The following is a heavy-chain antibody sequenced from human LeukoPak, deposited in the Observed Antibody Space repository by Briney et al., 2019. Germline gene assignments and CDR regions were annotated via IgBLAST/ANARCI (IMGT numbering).Heavy chain of an antibody. J-gene: IGHJ4*02. D-gene: IGHD5-24*01. CDR2: IYHSGSP. V-gene: IGHV4-4*02. CDR3: ARGTHFGGYNNLIYYFDY. Sequence: SGTLSLTRAVSGGSISSNNWWGWVRQPPGKGLEWIGEIYHSGSPNYNPSLKSRVTISVDKSRNHFSLNLSSVTAADTAVYYCARGTHFGGYNNLIYYFDYWGQGTLVTVSS. CDR1: GGSISSNNW.